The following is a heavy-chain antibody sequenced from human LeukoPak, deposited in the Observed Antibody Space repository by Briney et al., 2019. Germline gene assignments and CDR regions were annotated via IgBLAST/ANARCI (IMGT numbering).Heavy chain of an antibody. D-gene: IGHD5-18*01. V-gene: IGHV3-23*01. CDR1: GITFSNYA. CDR3: AGSRTGYSSGYGH. J-gene: IGHJ4*02. Sequence: GGSLRLSCVASGITFSNYAVSWVRQAPEKGLDWVSVISGSAHKIRYADSVKGRFTISRDNSENIVYLQMNNLRAEDTAVYYCAGSRTGYSSGYGHRGQGTLVTVSS. CDR2: ISGSAHKI.